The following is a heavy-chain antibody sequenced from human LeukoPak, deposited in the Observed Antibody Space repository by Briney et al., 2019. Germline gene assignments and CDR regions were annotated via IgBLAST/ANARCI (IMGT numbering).Heavy chain of an antibody. D-gene: IGHD6-13*01. J-gene: IGHJ4*02. CDR2: INHSGST. CDR3: ARRKDPAAPLAYFDY. CDR1: GGSFSGYF. V-gene: IGHV4-34*01. Sequence: SETLSLTCAVYGGSFSGYFWTWIRQPPGKGLEWIGEINHSGSTYYNPSLKSRVTISVDTSKKQFSLKLSSVTAADTAVYYCARRKDPAAPLAYFDYWGQGTLVTVSS.